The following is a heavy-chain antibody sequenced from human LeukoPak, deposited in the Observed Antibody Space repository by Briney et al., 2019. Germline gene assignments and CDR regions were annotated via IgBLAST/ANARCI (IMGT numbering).Heavy chain of an antibody. CDR3: ASPRYCSSTSCYGYYYYYGMDV. Sequence: ASVKVSCKASGGTFSSYAISWVRQAPGQGLEWMGGIIPSFGTANYAQKFQGRVTITVDESTSTAYMELSSLRSEDTAVYYCASPRYCSSTSCYGYYYYYGMDVWGQGTTVTVSS. CDR2: IIPSFGTA. V-gene: IGHV1-69*13. CDR1: GGTFSSYA. D-gene: IGHD2-2*01. J-gene: IGHJ6*02.